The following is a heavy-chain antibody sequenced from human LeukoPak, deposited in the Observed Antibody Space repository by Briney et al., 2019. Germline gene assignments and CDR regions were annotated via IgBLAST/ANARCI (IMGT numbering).Heavy chain of an antibody. J-gene: IGHJ6*02. V-gene: IGHV1-69*04. Sequence: SVKVSCKASGGTFSSYAISWVRQAPGQGLEWMGRIIPILGIANYAQKFQGRVTITADKSTSTAYMELSSLRSEDTAVYYCARRIVATTRSLHYYYGMDVWGQGTTVTVSS. CDR1: GGTFSSYA. CDR2: IIPILGIA. D-gene: IGHD5-12*01. CDR3: ARRIVATTRSLHYYYGMDV.